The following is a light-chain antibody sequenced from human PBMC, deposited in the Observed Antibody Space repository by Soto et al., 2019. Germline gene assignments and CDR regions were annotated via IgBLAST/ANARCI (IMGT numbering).Light chain of an antibody. J-gene: IGLJ1*01. Sequence: QSALTQPASVSGSPGQSITISCTETSSDVGAYNFVSWHQQHPGKAPKLMIYNVYDRPSGISYRFSGSKSGNTASLTISGLQGEDEADYYCSAYTVSRTYVFGTGTKVTGL. CDR1: SSDVGAYNF. CDR3: SAYTVSRTYV. V-gene: IGLV2-14*03. CDR2: NVY.